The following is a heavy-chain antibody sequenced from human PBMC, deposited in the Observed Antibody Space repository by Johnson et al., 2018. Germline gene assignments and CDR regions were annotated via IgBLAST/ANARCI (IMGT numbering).Heavy chain of an antibody. Sequence: EVQLVESGGGLVKPGGSLRLSCAASGFTFSSYSMNWVRQAPGKGLEWVSSISSSGGTIYYADSVKGRFTISRDNSKKSVYLQMNSLGAEDTAVFYCARVGYPYYYYSMDVWGQGTTVTVSS. V-gene: IGHV3-21*01. CDR1: GFTFSSYS. CDR2: ISSSGGTI. D-gene: IGHD5-18*01. CDR3: ARVGYPYYYYSMDV. J-gene: IGHJ6*03.